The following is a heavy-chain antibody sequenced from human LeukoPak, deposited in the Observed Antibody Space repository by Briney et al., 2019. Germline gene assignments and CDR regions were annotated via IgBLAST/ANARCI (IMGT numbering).Heavy chain of an antibody. D-gene: IGHD6-13*01. CDR2: IWYDASNK. V-gene: IGHV3-33*01. J-gene: IGHJ4*02. Sequence: GGSLRLSCAASGFTFSSFGMHWVRQAPGQGLEWVAVIWYDASNKYYADSVKGRFTISRDNSKNTLYLQMNSLRDDDTAVYYCVRGVGVSRFNYLDSWGQGTLVIVSS. CDR3: VRGVGVSRFNYLDS. CDR1: GFTFSSFG.